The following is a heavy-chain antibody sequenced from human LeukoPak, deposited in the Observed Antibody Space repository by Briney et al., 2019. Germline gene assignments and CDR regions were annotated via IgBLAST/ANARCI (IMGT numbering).Heavy chain of an antibody. CDR1: GGSISSYY. Sequence: PSETLSLTCTVSGGSISSYYWSWIRQPPGKGLEWIGYIYYSGSTNYNPSLKSRVTISVDTSKNQFSLKLSSVTADTAVYYCAGRGSSWYSLHYDYWGQGTLVTVSS. V-gene: IGHV4-59*01. D-gene: IGHD6-13*01. CDR2: IYYSGST. J-gene: IGHJ4*02. CDR3: AGRGSSWYSLHYDY.